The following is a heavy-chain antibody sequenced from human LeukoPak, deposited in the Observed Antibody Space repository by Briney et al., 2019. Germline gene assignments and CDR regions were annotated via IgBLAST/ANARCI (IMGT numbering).Heavy chain of an antibody. CDR1: GGSISSGGYY. V-gene: IGHV4-39*01. Sequence: SETLSLTCAVSGGSISSGGYYWGWIRQPPGKGLEWIGSIYYSGSTYYNPSLKSRVTISVDTSKNQFSLKLSSVTAADTAVYYCVSNDYVWGSYRSDYWGQGTLVTVSS. D-gene: IGHD3-16*02. J-gene: IGHJ4*02. CDR2: IYYSGST. CDR3: VSNDYVWGSYRSDY.